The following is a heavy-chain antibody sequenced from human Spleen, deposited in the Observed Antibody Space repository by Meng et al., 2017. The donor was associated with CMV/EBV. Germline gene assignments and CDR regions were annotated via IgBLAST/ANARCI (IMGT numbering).Heavy chain of an antibody. Sequence: GGSLRLSCAASGFTVNNNYMTWVRQAPGKGLEWVSIIYDGGSTYYADYVKGRFTISRDNSKNTLYLQMNSLRVEDTAVYYCARGYCSSTSCYRGDDAFDIWGQGTMVTVSS. V-gene: IGHV3-66*02. J-gene: IGHJ3*02. CDR2: IYDGGST. CDR1: GFTVNNNY. D-gene: IGHD2-2*01. CDR3: ARGYCSSTSCYRGDDAFDI.